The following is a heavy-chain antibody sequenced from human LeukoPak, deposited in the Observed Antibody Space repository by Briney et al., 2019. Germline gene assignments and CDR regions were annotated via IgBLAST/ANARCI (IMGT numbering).Heavy chain of an antibody. CDR3: AKVRAPSGWFNSDY. CDR2: ISYDGSNK. D-gene: IGHD6-19*01. Sequence: GGSLRLSCAASGFTFSSYAMHWVRQAPGKGLEWVAVISYDGSNKYYADSVKGRFTISRDNSKNTLYLRMNSLRVEDTAAYYCAKVRAPSGWFNSDYWGQGTLVTVSS. V-gene: IGHV3-30-3*01. J-gene: IGHJ4*02. CDR1: GFTFSSYA.